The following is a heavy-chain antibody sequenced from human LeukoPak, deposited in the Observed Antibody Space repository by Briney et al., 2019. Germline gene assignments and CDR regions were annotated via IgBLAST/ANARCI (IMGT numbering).Heavy chain of an antibody. D-gene: IGHD3-22*01. V-gene: IGHV3-11*01. J-gene: IGHJ4*02. CDR1: GFTFSDYY. Sequence: GSLRLSCAASGFTFSDYYMSWLRQAPGKGLEWVSYISSSGSTIYYADSVKGRFTISRDNAKNSLYLQMNSLRAEDTAVYYCARAKDNYYDSSGYDRGFDYWGQGTLVTVSS. CDR2: ISSSGSTI. CDR3: ARAKDNYYDSSGYDRGFDY.